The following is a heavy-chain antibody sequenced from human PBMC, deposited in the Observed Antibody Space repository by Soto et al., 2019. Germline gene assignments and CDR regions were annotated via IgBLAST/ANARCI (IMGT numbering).Heavy chain of an antibody. CDR2: IKQDGSEK. V-gene: IGHV3-7*01. D-gene: IGHD2-8*01. Sequence: PGGSLRLSCAASGFTFSSYWMSWVRQAPGKGLEWVANIKQDGSEKYYVDSVKGRFTISRDNAKNSLYLQMNSLRAEDTAVYYCASIGRDIVLMVYAFDYWGHGTLVTVSS. CDR3: ASIGRDIVLMVYAFDY. J-gene: IGHJ4*01. CDR1: GFTFSSYW.